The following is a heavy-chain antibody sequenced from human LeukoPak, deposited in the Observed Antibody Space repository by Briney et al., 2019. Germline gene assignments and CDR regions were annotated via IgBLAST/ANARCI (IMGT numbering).Heavy chain of an antibody. CDR1: GGSFSGYY. CDR2: INHSGST. J-gene: IGHJ4*02. V-gene: IGHV4-34*01. D-gene: IGHD1-26*01. CDR3: AYSGSNYPDY. Sequence: TSETLSLTCAVYGGSFSGYYWSWIRQPPGKGLEWIGEINHSGSTNYSPSLKSRVTISVDTSKNQLSLKVNSVTAADTAVYYCAYSGSNYPDYWGQGTLVTVSS.